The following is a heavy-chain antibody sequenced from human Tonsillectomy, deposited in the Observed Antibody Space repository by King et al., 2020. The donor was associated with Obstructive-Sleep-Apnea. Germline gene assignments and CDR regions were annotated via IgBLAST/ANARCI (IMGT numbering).Heavy chain of an antibody. J-gene: IGHJ5*02. CDR1: GGSFSGYF. CDR2: INLGGNT. D-gene: IGHD2-15*01. CDR3: AKGAGSFDP. V-gene: IGHV4-34*01. Sequence: QVQLQQWGAGLLKPSETLSLTCAVYGGSFSGYFWSWIRQPPGKGLEWIGEINLGGNTNYNPSLKSRVTISIDTTKNQFSLKLTPVTAADTAVYYCAKGAGSFDPWGQGSLVTVSS.